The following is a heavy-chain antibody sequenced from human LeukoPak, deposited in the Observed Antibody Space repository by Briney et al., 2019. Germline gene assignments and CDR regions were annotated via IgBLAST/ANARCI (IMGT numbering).Heavy chain of an antibody. D-gene: IGHD1-1*01. Sequence: GGSLRLSCAASGFLFSNNGMHWVRQAPGKGLEWVAFIRSDGSDKYHADSVKGRFTISRDNSKNTLFLQMSSLRVEDTAVYYCAVNWNHFYYCLDVWGEGTTVTVS. CDR3: AVNWNHFYYCLDV. V-gene: IGHV3-30*02. CDR1: GFLFSNNG. J-gene: IGHJ6*03. CDR2: IRSDGSDK.